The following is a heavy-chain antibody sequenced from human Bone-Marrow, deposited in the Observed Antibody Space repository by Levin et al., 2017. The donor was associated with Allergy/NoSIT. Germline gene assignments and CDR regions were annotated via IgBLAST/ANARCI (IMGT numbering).Heavy chain of an antibody. CDR1: GFTFSSYD. J-gene: IGHJ4*02. V-gene: IGHV3-30*18. D-gene: IGHD1-7*01. CDR2: TSFDGSHE. Sequence: GGSLRLSCAASGFTFSSYDIHWVRQAPGKGLEWVALTSFDGSHESYADSVKGRFKISRDNSKNTVSLQMSGVRAEDTAVYYCAKEGPGGTGITVEFDHWGQGALVSVSS. CDR3: AKEGPGGTGITVEFDH.